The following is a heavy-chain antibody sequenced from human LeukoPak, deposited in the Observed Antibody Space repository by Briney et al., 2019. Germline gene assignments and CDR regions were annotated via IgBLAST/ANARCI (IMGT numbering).Heavy chain of an antibody. CDR2: LSGSDDTP. Sequence: GGSLRLSRGASGLTVGRDATGWVRQAPGEGGGWFACLSGSDDTPCYADHVRVRFPISRDTSNTTLYLQMTSLRVQDSAIYYCAKDIFSCSHDYWGQGRPVTVS. CDR3: AKDIFSCSHDY. V-gene: IGHV3-23*01. J-gene: IGHJ4*02. D-gene: IGHD3-3*02. CDR1: GLTVGRDA.